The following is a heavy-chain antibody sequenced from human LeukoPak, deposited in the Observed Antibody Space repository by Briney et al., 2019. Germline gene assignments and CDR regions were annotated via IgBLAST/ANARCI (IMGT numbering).Heavy chain of an antibody. CDR1: GFTFSGYA. CDR3: ARDTYYDSSGSDY. D-gene: IGHD3-22*01. Sequence: GGSLRLSCAASGFTFSGYAMSWVRQAPGKGLEWVSGISGRGGSTYYADSVKGRFTIFRDNSKNTLYLQMNSLRAEDTAVYYCARDTYYDSSGSDYWGQGTLVTVSS. V-gene: IGHV3-23*01. CDR2: ISGRGGST. J-gene: IGHJ4*02.